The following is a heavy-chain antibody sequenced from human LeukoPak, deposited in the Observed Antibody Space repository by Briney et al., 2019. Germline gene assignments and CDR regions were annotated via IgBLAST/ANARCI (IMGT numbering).Heavy chain of an antibody. Sequence: PGGSLRLSCAASGFTLSSYAMHWVRQAPGKGLEYVSAISSNGGSTYYANSVKGRFTISRDNSKNTLYLQMGSLRAEDMAVYYCARRGVTSTLDYWGQGTLVTVSS. CDR2: ISSNGGST. CDR1: GFTLSSYA. CDR3: ARRGVTSTLDY. D-gene: IGHD5-18*01. J-gene: IGHJ4*02. V-gene: IGHV3-64*01.